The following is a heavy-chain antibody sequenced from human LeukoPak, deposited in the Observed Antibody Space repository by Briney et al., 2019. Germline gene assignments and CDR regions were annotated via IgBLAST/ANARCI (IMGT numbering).Heavy chain of an antibody. V-gene: IGHV3-66*01. CDR1: GFTVSSNY. CDR3: ASSSLVRGVIIDFDY. CDR2: IYSGGST. Sequence: GGSLRLSCAASGFTVSSNYMSWVRQAPGKGLEWVSVIYSGGSTYYADTVKGRSTISRDNSKNTLYLQMNSLRAEDAAVYYCASSSLVRGVIIDFDYWGQGTLVTVSS. D-gene: IGHD3-10*01. J-gene: IGHJ4*02.